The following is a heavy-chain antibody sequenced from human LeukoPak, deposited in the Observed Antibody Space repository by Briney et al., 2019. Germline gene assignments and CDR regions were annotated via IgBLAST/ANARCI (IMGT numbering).Heavy chain of an antibody. CDR3: ARDPSSSWYERWFDP. V-gene: IGHV1-69*05. J-gene: IGHJ5*02. Sequence: SVKVSCKASGGTFSSYAISWVRQAPGQGLEWMGGIIPIFGTANYAQKFQGRVTMTTDTSTSTAYMELRSLRSDDTAVYYCARDPSSSWYERWFDPWGQGTLVTVSS. CDR2: IIPIFGTA. D-gene: IGHD6-13*01. CDR1: GGTFSSYA.